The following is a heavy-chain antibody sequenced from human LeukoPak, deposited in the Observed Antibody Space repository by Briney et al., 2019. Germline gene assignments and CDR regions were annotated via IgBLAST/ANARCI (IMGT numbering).Heavy chain of an antibody. CDR2: INHSGST. CDR3: ARGRLYAIN. CDR1: GGSFSGYY. V-gene: IGHV4-34*01. J-gene: IGHJ4*02. D-gene: IGHD2-2*02. Sequence: PSETLSLTCAVYGGSFSGYYWSWIRQPPGEGLEWIGEINHSGSTNYNPSLKSRVTISVDTSKNQFSLKLSSVTAADTAVYYCARGRLYAINWGQGTLVTVSS.